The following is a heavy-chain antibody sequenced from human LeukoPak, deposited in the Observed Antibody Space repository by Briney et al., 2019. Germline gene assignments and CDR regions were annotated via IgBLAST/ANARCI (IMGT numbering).Heavy chain of an antibody. V-gene: IGHV3-48*03. CDR1: GFTFSSYE. J-gene: IGHJ6*03. CDR3: ARDRGSYYYYMDV. CDR2: ISSSGSTI. D-gene: IGHD1-26*01. Sequence: AGGSLRLSCAASGFTFSSYEMNWVRQAPGKGLEWVSYISSSGSTIYYADSVKGRFTISRDNAKNSLYLQMNSLRAVDTAVYYCARDRGSYYYYMDVWGKGTTVTVSS.